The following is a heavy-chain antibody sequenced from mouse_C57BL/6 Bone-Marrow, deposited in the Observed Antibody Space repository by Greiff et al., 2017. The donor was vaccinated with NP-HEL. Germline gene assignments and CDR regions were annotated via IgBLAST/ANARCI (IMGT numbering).Heavy chain of an antibody. V-gene: IGHV2-2*01. CDR1: GFSLTSYG. CDR2: IWSGGST. D-gene: IGHD1-1*01. Sequence: VQGVESGPGLVQPSQSLSITCTVSGFSLTSYGVHWVRQSPGKGLEWLGVIWSGGSTDYTAAFISRLSISKDNSKSQVFFKMNSLQADDTAIYYCARRGYGSSPYFDYWGQGTTLTVSS. CDR3: ARRGYGSSPYFDY. J-gene: IGHJ2*01.